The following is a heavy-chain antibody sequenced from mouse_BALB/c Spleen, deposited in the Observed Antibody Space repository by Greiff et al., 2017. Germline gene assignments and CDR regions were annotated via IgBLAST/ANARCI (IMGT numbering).Heavy chain of an antibody. Sequence: VQLQQSGAELVRPGSSVKISCKASGYAFSSYWMNWVKQRPGQGLEWIGSIYPGDGDTNYSGKFKGKATLTADKSSSTAYMQLSSLTSEDSAVYFCARYYGSSPWFAYWGQGTLVTVSA. CDR2: IYPGDGDT. D-gene: IGHD1-1*01. CDR1: GYAFSSYW. J-gene: IGHJ3*01. V-gene: IGHV1-80*01. CDR3: ARYYGSSPWFAY.